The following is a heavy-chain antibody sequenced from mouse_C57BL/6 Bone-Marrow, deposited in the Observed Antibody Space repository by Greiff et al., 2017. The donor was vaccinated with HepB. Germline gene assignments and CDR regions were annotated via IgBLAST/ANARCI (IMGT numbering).Heavy chain of an antibody. CDR2: IWSGGST. V-gene: IGHV2-2*01. D-gene: IGHD1-1*01. J-gene: IGHJ1*03. CDR1: GFSLTSYG. Sequence: VKLQESGPGLVQPSQSLSITCTVSGFSLTSYGVHWVRQSPGKGLEWLGVIWSGGSTDYNAAFISRLSISKDNSKSQVFFKMNSLQADDTAIYYCARIYSWYFDVWGTGTTVTVSS. CDR3: ARIYSWYFDV.